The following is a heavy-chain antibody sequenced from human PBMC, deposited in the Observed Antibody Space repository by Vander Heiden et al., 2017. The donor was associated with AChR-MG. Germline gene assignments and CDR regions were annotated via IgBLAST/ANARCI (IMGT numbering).Heavy chain of an antibody. J-gene: IGHJ1*01. V-gene: IGHV3-23*01. CDR1: AFTLTSYA. CDR3: ARRISSYFKH. CDR2: ISSSGGST. Sequence: EVQLFESGGALVQLGGSPILSCPPPAFTLTSYAMSWVRQDPGKGREWVSTISSSGGSTIDGDSVKGRFTISRDNSKNTLYMKMNSLRAEDTAVYDGARRISSYFKHWGQGTLVNVSS. D-gene: IGHD2-15*01.